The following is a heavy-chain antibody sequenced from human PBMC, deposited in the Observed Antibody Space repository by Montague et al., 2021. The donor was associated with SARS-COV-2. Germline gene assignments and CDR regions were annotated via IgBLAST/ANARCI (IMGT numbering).Heavy chain of an antibody. Sequence: SETLSLTCTVSGSSVRSDYYWAWIRQSPGKGLEWIGSSSHKGITDYNPSLRSRVTLSVDTSKNQISLKLTSVTAADTAVYYCARYSPLGFESPDTFDIWGRGTIVTVSS. V-gene: IGHV4-38-2*02. J-gene: IGHJ3*02. CDR1: GSSVRSDYY. CDR2: SSHKGIT. D-gene: IGHD3-9*01. CDR3: ARYSPLGFESPDTFDI.